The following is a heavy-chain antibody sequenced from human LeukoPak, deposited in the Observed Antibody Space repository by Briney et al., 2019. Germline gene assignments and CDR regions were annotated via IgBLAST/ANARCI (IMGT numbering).Heavy chain of an antibody. CDR1: GGSISSDY. CDR2: IYYSGST. J-gene: IGHJ4*02. Sequence: SENLSLTCTVSGGSISSDYWSWIRQPPGKGLEWIGYIYYSGSTNYNPSLKRRVTISVDTSKNQFSLKLSSVTAADTAVYYWARVREITMIVRYFDYWGQGTLVTVSS. CDR3: ARVREITMIVRYFDY. V-gene: IGHV4-59*01. D-gene: IGHD3-22*01.